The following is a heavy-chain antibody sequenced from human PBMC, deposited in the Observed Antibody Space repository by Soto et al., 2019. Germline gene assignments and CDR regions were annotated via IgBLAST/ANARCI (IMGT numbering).Heavy chain of an antibody. V-gene: IGHV4-34*01. J-gene: IGHJ3*02. D-gene: IGHD1-1*01. CDR1: GGFVSSGSYY. CDR3: ARVERGTATTVVDALDI. Sequence: QVQLQQWGAGLLKPSETLSLTCAVYGGFVSSGSYYWIWIRQPPGKGLEWIGEMSHSGGTHFNPSPQSRVTISVDTSKNQFSLKMSSVTAADTALYYCARVERGTATTVVDALDIWGPGTMVTVSS. CDR2: MSHSGGT.